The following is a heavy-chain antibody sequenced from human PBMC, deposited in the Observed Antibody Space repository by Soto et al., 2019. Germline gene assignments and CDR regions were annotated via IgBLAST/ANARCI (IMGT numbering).Heavy chain of an antibody. V-gene: IGHV1-8*01. D-gene: IGHD6-25*01. J-gene: IGHJ4*02. Sequence: QVQLVQSGAEVKKPGASVKVSCKASGYTFTSYDINWVRQATGQGLEWMGWMNPNSGNTGYAQKFRGXVXMXXNTSRSPAYMELSSLRSEDTAVYYCARDLAGRIDYWGQGTLVTVSS. CDR1: GYTFTSYD. CDR2: MNPNSGNT. CDR3: ARDLAGRIDY.